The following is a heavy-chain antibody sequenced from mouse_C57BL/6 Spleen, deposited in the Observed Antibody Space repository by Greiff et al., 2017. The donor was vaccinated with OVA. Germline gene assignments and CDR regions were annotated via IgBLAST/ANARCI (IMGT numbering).Heavy chain of an antibody. CDR3: ARYYGSSCDY. V-gene: IGHV7-3*01. CDR2: IRNKANGYTT. CDR1: GFTFTDYY. J-gene: IGHJ2*01. Sequence: VKLMESGGGLVQPGGSLSLSCAASGFTFTDYYMSWVRQPPGKALEWLGFIRNKANGYTTEYSASVKGRFTISSDNSQSILYLQMNALRAEDSATYYCARYYGSSCDYWGQGTTLTVSS. D-gene: IGHD1-1*01.